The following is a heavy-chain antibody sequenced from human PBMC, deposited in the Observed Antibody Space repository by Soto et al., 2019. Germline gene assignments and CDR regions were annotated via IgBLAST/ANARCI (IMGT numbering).Heavy chain of an antibody. CDR3: AKGDSSSSVWYEMDY. CDR2: ISWNSGSI. Sequence: EVQLVESGGGLVQPGRSLRLSCAASGFTFDDYAMHWVRQAPGKGLEWVSGISWNSGSICYADSVKGRFTISRDNAKNSLYLQMNSLRAEDTALYYCAKGDSSSSVWYEMDYWGQGTLVTVSS. CDR1: GFTFDDYA. D-gene: IGHD6-6*01. V-gene: IGHV3-9*01. J-gene: IGHJ4*02.